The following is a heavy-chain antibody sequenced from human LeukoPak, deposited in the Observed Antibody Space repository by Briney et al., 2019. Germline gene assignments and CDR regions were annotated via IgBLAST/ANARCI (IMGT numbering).Heavy chain of an antibody. V-gene: IGHV1-8*02. CDR3: VRDLGSGWYDFDY. J-gene: IGHJ4*02. CDR2: MNPNSGNT. D-gene: IGHD6-19*01. CDR1: GYTFTSYG. Sequence: ASVKVSCKASGYTFTSYGISWVRQAPEQGLEWMGYMNPNSGNTGYAQKFQGRVSMTRNTSISTAYVELSSLRSEDTAVYYCVRDLGSGWYDFDYWGQGTLVTVSS.